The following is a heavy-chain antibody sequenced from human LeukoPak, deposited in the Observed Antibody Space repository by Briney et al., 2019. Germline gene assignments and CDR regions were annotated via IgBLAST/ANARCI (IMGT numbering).Heavy chain of an antibody. J-gene: IGHJ4*02. CDR3: TRDFLSVFWSDYYNY. D-gene: IGHD3-3*01. CDR1: GYTFSSYS. V-gene: IGHV3-48*02. Sequence: GSLRLSYAASGYTFSSYSINWVRQAPRKGLEWGSYISIIRSTIYYADSVKGLFTISRDKARNSLYLLKKSLRDEGTFVDQCTRDFLSVFWSDYYNYWGQGTLVTVSS. CDR2: ISIIRSTI.